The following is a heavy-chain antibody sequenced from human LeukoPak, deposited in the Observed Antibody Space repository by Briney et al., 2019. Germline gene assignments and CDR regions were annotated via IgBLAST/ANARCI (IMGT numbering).Heavy chain of an antibody. CDR2: ISSSGSTI. Sequence: GGSLRLSCAAAGFTFSDYYMSWIRQAPGKGLEWVSYISSSGSTIYYADSVKGRFTISRDNAKNSLYLQMNSLRAEDTAIYYCVRDRGTYRPIDYWGQGTLVTVSS. CDR3: VRDRGTYRPIDY. V-gene: IGHV3-11*01. CDR1: GFTFSDYY. D-gene: IGHD1-26*01. J-gene: IGHJ4*02.